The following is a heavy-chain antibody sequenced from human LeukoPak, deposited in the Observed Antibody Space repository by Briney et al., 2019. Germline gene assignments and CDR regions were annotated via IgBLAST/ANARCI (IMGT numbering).Heavy chain of an antibody. J-gene: IGHJ6*04. CDR2: ISSSSSYI. Sequence: GGSLRLSWAASGFTFSSYSMNWVRQAPGKGLEWVSSISSSSSYIYYADSVKGRFTISRDNAKNSLYLQMNSLRAEDTAVYYCASYCSSTSCYTYYYGMDVWGKGTTVTVSS. CDR1: GFTFSSYS. D-gene: IGHD2-2*01. CDR3: ASYCSSTSCYTYYYGMDV. V-gene: IGHV3-21*01.